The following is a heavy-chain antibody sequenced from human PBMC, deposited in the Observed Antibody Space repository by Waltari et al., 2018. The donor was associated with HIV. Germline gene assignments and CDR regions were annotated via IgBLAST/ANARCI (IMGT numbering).Heavy chain of an antibody. CDR3: ARRTGTGDAFDN. CDR2: IYTSAST. CDR1: GGSISSGSYY. Sequence: QVQLQESGPGLVRPSQTLSLTCTVSGGSISSGSYYWSWLPQPAGKGLEWIGRIYTSASTNYKPPLKRRVTISAGTAKNQFSPELGSVTAADTGGDYCARRTGTGDAFDNWGQGTMVTGSS. J-gene: IGHJ3*02. V-gene: IGHV4-61*02. D-gene: IGHD1-1*01.